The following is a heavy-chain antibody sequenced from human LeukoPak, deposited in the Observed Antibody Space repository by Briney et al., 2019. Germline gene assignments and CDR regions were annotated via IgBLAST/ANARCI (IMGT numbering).Heavy chain of an antibody. CDR1: GFTFNNYA. CDR2: ISGSGGST. J-gene: IGHJ6*02. Sequence: GGSLRLSCAASGFTFNNYAMNWVRQAPGKGLEWVSAISGSGGSTYYADSVKGRFTISRDNSKNTLYLQMNSLRAEDTAVYYCAKSSDWVTHPRFYYYGMDVWGQGTTVTVSS. D-gene: IGHD2-21*02. CDR3: AKSSDWVTHPRFYYYGMDV. V-gene: IGHV3-23*01.